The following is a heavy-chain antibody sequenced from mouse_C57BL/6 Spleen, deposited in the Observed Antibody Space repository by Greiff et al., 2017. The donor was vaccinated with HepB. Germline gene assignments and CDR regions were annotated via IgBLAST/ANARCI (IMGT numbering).Heavy chain of an antibody. V-gene: IGHV14-4*01. CDR3: TTGYDGYYFAY. J-gene: IGHJ3*01. Sequence: EVQLQQSGAELVRPGASVTLSCTASGFNIKDDYMHWVKQRPEQGLEWIGCIDPEDGVTEYASKFQGKVTITADTSSNTAFLQLSSLTSEDTAVYYCTTGYDGYYFAYWGQGTLLTVSA. CDR1: GFNIKDDY. D-gene: IGHD2-3*01. CDR2: IDPEDGVT.